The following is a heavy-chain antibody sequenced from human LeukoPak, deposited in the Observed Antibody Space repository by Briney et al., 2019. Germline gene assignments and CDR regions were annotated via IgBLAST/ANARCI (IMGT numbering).Heavy chain of an antibody. CDR3: ARGQGYCSSTSCLNWFDP. D-gene: IGHD2-2*01. CDR2: INHSGST. CDR1: GGSFSGYY. V-gene: IGHV4-34*01. J-gene: IGHJ5*02. Sequence: PSETLSLTCAVYGGSFSGYYWSWIRQPPGKGLEWIGEINHSGSTNYNPSLKSRVTISVDTSKNQFSLKLSSVTAADTAVYYCARGQGYCSSTSCLNWFDPWGRGILVTVSS.